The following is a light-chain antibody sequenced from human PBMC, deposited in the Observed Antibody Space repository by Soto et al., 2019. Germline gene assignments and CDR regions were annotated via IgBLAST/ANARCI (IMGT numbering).Light chain of an antibody. J-gene: IGKJ1*01. V-gene: IGKV1-8*01. Sequence: AIRMTQSPSSFSASTGDRVTITCRASQGITSYLAWYQQKPGKAPKLLIYTTSTLQSGVPSRFSGSGSGTDFTLTISSLQSEDSATYYCQQYSSYPWTFGQGTKVEI. CDR1: QGITSY. CDR2: TTS. CDR3: QQYSSYPWT.